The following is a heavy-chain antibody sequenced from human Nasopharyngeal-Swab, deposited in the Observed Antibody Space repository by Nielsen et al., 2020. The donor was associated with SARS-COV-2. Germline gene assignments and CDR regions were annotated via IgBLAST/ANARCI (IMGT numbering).Heavy chain of an antibody. J-gene: IGHJ4*02. Sequence: SETLSLTCTASGGPISSYYWSWIRQPPRRGLEWIGYIYYSGSTNYNPSLKSRVTISLDTSKNQFSLKLSSVTAADSAVYYCARDTRRGGVDYWGQGTLVTVSS. D-gene: IGHD2-15*01. V-gene: IGHV4-59*01. CDR3: ARDTRRGGVDY. CDR1: GGPISSYY. CDR2: IYYSGST.